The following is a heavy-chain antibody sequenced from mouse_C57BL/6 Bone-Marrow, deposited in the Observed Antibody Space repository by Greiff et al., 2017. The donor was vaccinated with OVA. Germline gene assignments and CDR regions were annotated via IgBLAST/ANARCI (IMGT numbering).Heavy chain of an antibody. CDR3: TGITTVVATRYFDV. CDR1: GFTFSNYW. Sequence: DVQLVESGGGLVQPGGSMKLSCVASGFTFSNYWMNWVRQSPEKGLEWVAQIRLKSDNYETHYAESVKGRFTISRDDSKSSVYLQMNNLRAEDTGIYYCTGITTVVATRYFDVWGTGTTVTVSS. V-gene: IGHV6-3*01. CDR2: IRLKSDNYET. J-gene: IGHJ1*03. D-gene: IGHD1-1*01.